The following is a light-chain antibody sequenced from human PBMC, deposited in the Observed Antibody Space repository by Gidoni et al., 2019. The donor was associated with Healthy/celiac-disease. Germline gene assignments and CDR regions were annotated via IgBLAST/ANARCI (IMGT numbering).Light chain of an antibody. CDR3: QSYDSSLSGTVV. Sequence: SVLTQPPSVSGAPGQSVTISCTGCSSNIGTGYDVHWYQQLPGTAPKLLIYGNSNRPSGVPDRFSGSKSGTSASLAITGLQAEDEADYYCQSYDSSLSGTVVFGGGTKLTVL. CDR1: SSNIGTGYD. V-gene: IGLV1-40*01. J-gene: IGLJ2*01. CDR2: GNS.